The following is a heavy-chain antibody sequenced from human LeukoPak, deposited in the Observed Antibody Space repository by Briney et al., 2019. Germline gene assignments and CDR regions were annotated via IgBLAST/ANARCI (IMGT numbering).Heavy chain of an antibody. CDR2: IKQDGSEK. V-gene: IGHV3-7*01. CDR3: ARDLMDVVVVAARLLAWFDP. Sequence: PGGSLRLSCAASGFTFSCYWMSWVRQAPGKGLEWVANIKQDGSEKYYVDSVKGRFTISRDNAKNSLYLQMNSLRAEDTAVYYCARDLMDVVVVAARLLAWFDPWGQGTLVTVSS. J-gene: IGHJ5*02. CDR1: GFTFSCYW. D-gene: IGHD2-15*01.